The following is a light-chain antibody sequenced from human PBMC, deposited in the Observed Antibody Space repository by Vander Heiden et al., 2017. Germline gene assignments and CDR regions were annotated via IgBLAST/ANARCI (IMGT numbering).Light chain of an antibody. CDR2: LGS. CDR3: RQALQTPLT. V-gene: IGKV2-28*01. J-gene: IGKJ4*01. CDR1: QSLLHSNGYNY. Sequence: DIVMTQSPLSLPVTPGEPASISCRSSQSLLHSNGYNYLDWYLQKPGQSPQLLIYLGSNRASGVPDRFSGSGSGTDFTLKISRVEAEDVGVYYCRQALQTPLTFGGGTKVVIK.